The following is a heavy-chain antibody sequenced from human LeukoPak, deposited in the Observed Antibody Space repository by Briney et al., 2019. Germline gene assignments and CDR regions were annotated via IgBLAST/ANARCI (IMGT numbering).Heavy chain of an antibody. D-gene: IGHD2-2*01. V-gene: IGHV4-39*01. CDR2: IYYSGST. CDR1: ARSIRRRSIYF. J-gene: IGHJ5*02. Sequence: SETLSLTCTVSARSIRRRSIYFWSWIRQPPGKGLEWIATIYYSGSTYYSSSLKSRVTMSVDTSKKQFYLRLASVTAADTAVYYCARGVPYLLLSSAYNWFDPWGQGTLVTVSS. CDR3: ARGVPYLLLSSAYNWFDP.